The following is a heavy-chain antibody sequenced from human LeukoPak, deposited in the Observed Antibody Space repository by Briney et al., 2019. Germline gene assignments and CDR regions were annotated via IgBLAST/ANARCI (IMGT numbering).Heavy chain of an antibody. CDR1: EFTLTSYE. V-gene: IGHV3-7*01. D-gene: IGHD3-9*01. CDR3: ARDAYDILTAYSTFDY. J-gene: IGHJ4*02. Sequence: GGSLRLSCAASEFTLTSYEMNWVRQAPGKGLEWVANINQAGSEKYYVDSGKGRLNISRDNAKNSLYVQMNSLRAEDTAIYYCARDAYDILTAYSTFDYWGQGTLVTVSS. CDR2: INQAGSEK.